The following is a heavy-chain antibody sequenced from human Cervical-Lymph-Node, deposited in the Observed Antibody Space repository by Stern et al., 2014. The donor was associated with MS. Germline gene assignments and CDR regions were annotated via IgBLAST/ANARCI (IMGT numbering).Heavy chain of an antibody. J-gene: IGHJ4*02. CDR2: NYPGDSAT. D-gene: IGHD2-21*01. Sequence: VQLVQSGAEVKKPGESLKISCKGSGYSFTSYWIGWVRQMPGQGLEWMGVNYPGDSATRYSPSLQGQVTISAEKTISTADLQLSSLKASDTAMYYCARHCGFRPGCIDYWGQGTLVTVSS. CDR1: GYSFTSYW. CDR3: ARHCGFRPGCIDY. V-gene: IGHV5-51*01.